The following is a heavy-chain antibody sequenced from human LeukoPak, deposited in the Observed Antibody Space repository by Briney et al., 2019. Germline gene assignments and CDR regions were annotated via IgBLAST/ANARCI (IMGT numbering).Heavy chain of an antibody. CDR1: GGSISSYY. Sequence: SETLSLTCTVSGGSISSYYWSWIRQPPGKGLEWIGYIYYSGSTNYNPSLKSRVTISVDTSKNQFTLKLSSVTAADTAVYYCARVASKVQLWPNPFDYWGQGTLVTVSS. CDR3: ARVASKVQLWPNPFDY. V-gene: IGHV4-59*08. J-gene: IGHJ4*02. D-gene: IGHD5-18*01. CDR2: IYYSGST.